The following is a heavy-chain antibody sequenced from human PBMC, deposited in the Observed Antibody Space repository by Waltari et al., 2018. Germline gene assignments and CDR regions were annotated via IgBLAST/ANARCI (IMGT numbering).Heavy chain of an antibody. CDR2: IHPGGSEK. J-gene: IGHJ5*02. D-gene: IGHD5-12*01. Sequence: EMLLVESGGDLVQPGGSLRISCAASGFTFGGFSVSWVRQAPGKGLEGVAKIHPGGSEKSYVDSLKGRFTISRDNAKNSRYLQMNSLRAEDTALYYCAKYSGYDLNLWGQGTLVTV. CDR3: AKYSGYDLNL. CDR1: GFTFGGFS. V-gene: IGHV3-7*01.